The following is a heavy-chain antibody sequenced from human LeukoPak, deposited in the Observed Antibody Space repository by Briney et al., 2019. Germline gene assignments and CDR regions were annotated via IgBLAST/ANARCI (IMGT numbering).Heavy chain of an antibody. J-gene: IGHJ2*01. V-gene: IGHV4-39*01. CDR1: GGSISSSSYC. Sequence: SETLSLTCTVSGGSISSSSYCWGWIRQPPGMGLEWIGSICYSGNTYYNPSLKSRFTISVDTPRNQFSLEMSSVTAADTTVYYCARQGQVVGKDWYFDLWGRGTLVTVSS. D-gene: IGHD2-2*01. CDR3: ARQGQVVGKDWYFDL. CDR2: ICYSGNT.